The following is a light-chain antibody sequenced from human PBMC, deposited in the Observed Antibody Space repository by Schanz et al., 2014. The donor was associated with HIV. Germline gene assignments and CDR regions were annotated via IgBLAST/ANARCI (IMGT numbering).Light chain of an antibody. Sequence: EVVLTQSPDTLSLSPGERATLSCRASQSVSSTHVAWYQQKPGQAPRLVISGASSRAAGFPGRFSGSGSGTDFTLTINRLEPEDFAVYYCQQYDNWPPFFGGGTKVEIK. CDR1: QSVSSTH. CDR3: QQYDNWPPF. V-gene: IGKV3-20*01. CDR2: GAS. J-gene: IGKJ4*01.